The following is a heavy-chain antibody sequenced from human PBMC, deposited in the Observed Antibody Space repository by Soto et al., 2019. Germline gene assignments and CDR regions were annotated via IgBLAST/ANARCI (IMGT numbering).Heavy chain of an antibody. CDR3: ARKPPAAIQGWAYGMDV. CDR2: LHGSGST. D-gene: IGHD2-2*01. CDR1: GFTVSTNY. J-gene: IGHJ6*02. V-gene: IGHV3-53*02. Sequence: EVQLVQTGGGLIQPGGSLRLSCVASGFTVSTNYLSWVRQVPGKVLEWVSVLHGSGSTSYADSVKGRFTISRDNARNTFYLQMNSLRVEDTAVYYCARKPPAAIQGWAYGMDVWGQGTTVTVSS.